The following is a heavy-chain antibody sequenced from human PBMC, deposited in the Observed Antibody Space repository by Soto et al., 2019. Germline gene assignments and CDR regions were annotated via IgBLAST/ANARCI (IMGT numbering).Heavy chain of an antibody. CDR3: VRRHVSATGIDWFDP. J-gene: IGHJ5*02. V-gene: IGHV1-3*01. CDR2: INAANGDT. Sequence: ASVKVTCQASGYTFTGYYIHWVRQAPGQRLEWMGWINAANGDTKYSPKFQGRVTITRDTSASTAYMELSSLRSEDTAVYYCVRRHVSATGIDWFDPWGQGTLVTVSS. CDR1: GYTFTGYY. D-gene: IGHD6-13*01.